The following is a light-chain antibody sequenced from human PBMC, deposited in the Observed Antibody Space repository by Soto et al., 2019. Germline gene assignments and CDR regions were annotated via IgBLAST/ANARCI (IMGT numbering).Light chain of an antibody. CDR3: QQYNNWPYT. CDR1: QSVSSN. V-gene: IGKV3-15*01. J-gene: IGKJ2*01. CDR2: GAS. Sequence: EIVMTQSPATLSVSPGERAALSCRASQSVSSNFAWYQQKPGQAPRLLIYGASYRATGIPARFSGSGSGTEFTLTISSLQSEDFAVYYCQQYNNWPYTFGLGTKLEMK.